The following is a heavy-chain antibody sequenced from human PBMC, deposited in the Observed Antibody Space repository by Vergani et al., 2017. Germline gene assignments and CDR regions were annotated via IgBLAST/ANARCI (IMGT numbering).Heavy chain of an antibody. CDR3: ARXGRPKGRGSSSWYRDYYYGMDV. CDR1: GGTFSSYA. D-gene: IGHD6-13*01. V-gene: IGHV1-69*06. Sequence: QVQLVQSGAEVKKPGSSVKVSCKASGGTFSSYAISWVRQAPGQGLEWMGGIIPIFGTANYAQKFQGRVTITADKSTSTAYMELSSLRSEDTAVYYCARXGRPKGRGSSSWYRDYYYGMDVWGQGTTVTVSS. J-gene: IGHJ6*02. CDR2: IIPIFGTA.